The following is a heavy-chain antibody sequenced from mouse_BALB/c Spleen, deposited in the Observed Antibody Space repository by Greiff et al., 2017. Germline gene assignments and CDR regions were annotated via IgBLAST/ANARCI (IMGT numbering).Heavy chain of an antibody. D-gene: IGHD3-1*01. Sequence: DVKLQESGGGLVQPGESLKLSCESNEYEFPSHDMSWVRKTPEKRLELVAAINSDGGSTYYPDTMERRFIISRDNTKKTLYLQMSSLRSEDTALYYCARHDSSSGYVTWFAYWGQGTLVTVSA. CDR2: INSDGGST. CDR3: ARHDSSSGYVTWFAY. V-gene: IGHV5-2*01. J-gene: IGHJ3*01. CDR1: EYEFPSHD.